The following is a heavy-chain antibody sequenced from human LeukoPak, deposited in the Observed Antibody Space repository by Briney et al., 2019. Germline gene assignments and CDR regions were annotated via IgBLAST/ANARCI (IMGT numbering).Heavy chain of an antibody. CDR1: GYTFTGYY. V-gene: IGHV1-2*02. Sequence: ASVKVSCKASGYTFTGYYMHWVRQAPGQGLEWMGWINPNSGGTNYAQKLQGRVTMTTDTSTSTAYMELRSLRSDDTAVCYCARASEFYDILTGYSGDFDYWGQGTLVTVSS. CDR3: ARASEFYDILTGYSGDFDY. D-gene: IGHD3-9*01. J-gene: IGHJ4*02. CDR2: INPNSGGT.